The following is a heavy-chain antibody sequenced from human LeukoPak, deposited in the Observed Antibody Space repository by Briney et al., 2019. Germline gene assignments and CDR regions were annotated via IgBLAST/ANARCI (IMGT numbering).Heavy chain of an antibody. CDR3: AREAYCSGGSCYYFDY. D-gene: IGHD2-15*01. J-gene: IGHJ4*02. CDR2: ISSGSNYI. V-gene: IGHV3-21*01. CDR1: GFTCSSYS. Sequence: GRSLRLSCAASGFTCSSYSMNWVRQAPGKGLEWVSSISSGSNYIYYADSLKGRFTISRDNARNSLYLQMNSLRAEDTAVYYCAREAYCSGGSCYYFDYWGQGTLVTVSS.